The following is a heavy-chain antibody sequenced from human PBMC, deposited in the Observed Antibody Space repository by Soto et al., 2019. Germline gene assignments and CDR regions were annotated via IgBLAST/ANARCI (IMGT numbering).Heavy chain of an antibody. CDR3: ARDSSAWPNYFDS. CDR1: GFSISTHA. CDR2: FSGRSGDT. V-gene: IGHV3-23*01. J-gene: IGHJ4*02. D-gene: IGHD6-19*01. Sequence: PGGSLRLSCVASGFSISTHALTWVRQAPGNGLEWVSSFSGRSGDTYYAASVKGRFTISGDSSKNTVILQMNNLRADDTALYYCARDSSAWPNYFDSWGQGIQVTVSS.